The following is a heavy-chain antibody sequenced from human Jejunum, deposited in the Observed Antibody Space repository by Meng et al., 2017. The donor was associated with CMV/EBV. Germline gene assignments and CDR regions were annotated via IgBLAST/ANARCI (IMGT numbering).Heavy chain of an antibody. D-gene: IGHD3-22*01. Sequence: SGFHFSSYCMHWVRQSPGKGLEWVAVIWYDGNRKYYADSVKGRFSISRDDFKNTVYLQMDSLRAEDTAVYYCARDNDGTSHYSQFDYWGQGTLVTVSS. CDR2: IWYDGNRK. CDR3: ARDNDGTSHYSQFDY. J-gene: IGHJ4*02. V-gene: IGHV3-33*01. CDR1: GFHFSSYC.